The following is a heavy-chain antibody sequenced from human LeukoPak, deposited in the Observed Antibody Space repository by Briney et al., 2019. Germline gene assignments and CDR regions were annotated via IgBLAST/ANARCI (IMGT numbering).Heavy chain of an antibody. J-gene: IGHJ4*02. CDR1: EYPFTGYY. CDR2: INPNSGGT. CDR3: ARTAPYAGSWNAKANSYYFDY. D-gene: IGHD1-1*01. Sequence: GASVKVSCKASEYPFTGYYMHWVRQAPGLGLEWMGRINPNSGGTNYAQKFQDRVTMTRDTSISTAYMELNSLRSEDTAVYYCARTAPYAGSWNAKANSYYFDYWGQGSLVTVSS. V-gene: IGHV1-2*06.